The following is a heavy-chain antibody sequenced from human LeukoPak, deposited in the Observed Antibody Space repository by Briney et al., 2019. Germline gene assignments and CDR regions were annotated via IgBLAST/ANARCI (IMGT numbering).Heavy chain of an antibody. CDR1: GGTFSSYA. Sequence: SVTVSCTASGGTFSSYAISWVRQAPGQGLEWMGGITPIFGTANYAQKFQGRVTITADESTSTAYMELSSLRSEDTAVYYCGTGSGSYFDYWGQGTLVTVSS. CDR2: ITPIFGTA. J-gene: IGHJ4*02. V-gene: IGHV1-69*13. D-gene: IGHD1-26*01. CDR3: GTGSGSYFDY.